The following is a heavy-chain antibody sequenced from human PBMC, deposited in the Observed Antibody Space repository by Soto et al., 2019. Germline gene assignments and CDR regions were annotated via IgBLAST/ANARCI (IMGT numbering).Heavy chain of an antibody. J-gene: IGHJ4*02. Sequence: LSLTCAVSGASMTTGGFSWTWVRQPPGGGLEWIGHVYHRASTQYNPSLKGRVSISVDTSRSLFSLRLTSLTAADTAVYFCTRGSPAPLSLLYFDTWGQGTPVTGSS. CDR2: VYHRAST. CDR1: GASMTTGGFS. V-gene: IGHV4-30-2*01. D-gene: IGHD2-15*01. CDR3: TRGSPAPLSLLYFDT.